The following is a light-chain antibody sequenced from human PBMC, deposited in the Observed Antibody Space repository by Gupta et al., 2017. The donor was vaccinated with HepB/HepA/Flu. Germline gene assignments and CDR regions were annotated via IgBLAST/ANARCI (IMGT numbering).Light chain of an antibody. CDR2: DVS. CDR1: SSDVGGYNY. V-gene: IGLV2-11*01. Sequence: QSALTQPPSVSGSPGRSVTITCTGTSSDVGGYNYVSWYQQHPGKAPKLMIYDVSKRPSGVPDRFSGSKSGNTASLTISGLQAEDEADYYCCSYAGSYTFWVFGGGTKLTVL. CDR3: CSYAGSYTFWV. J-gene: IGLJ3*02.